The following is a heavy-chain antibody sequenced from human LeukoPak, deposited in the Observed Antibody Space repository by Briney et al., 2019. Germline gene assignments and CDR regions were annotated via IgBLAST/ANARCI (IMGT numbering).Heavy chain of an antibody. J-gene: IGHJ6*03. Sequence: PSETLSLTCAVYGGSFSGYYWSWIRQPPWKGLEWIGEINHSGSTNYNPSLKSRVTISVDTSKNQFSLKLSSVTAADTAVYYCARDDAPVAHRAMDVWGKGTTVTVSS. V-gene: IGHV4-34*01. CDR3: ARDDAPVAHRAMDV. CDR1: GGSFSGYY. CDR2: INHSGST.